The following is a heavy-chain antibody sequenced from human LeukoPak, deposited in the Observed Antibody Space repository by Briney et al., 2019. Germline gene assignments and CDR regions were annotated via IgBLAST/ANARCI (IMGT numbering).Heavy chain of an antibody. J-gene: IGHJ4*02. CDR2: ISAYNGNT. CDR1: GYTFTSYG. Sequence: ASVKVSCKASGYTFTSYGISWVPQAPGQGLEWMGWISAYNGNTNYAQKLQGRVTMTTDTSTSTAYMELRSLRSDDTAVYYCARDLVRWFGEGGYFDYWGQGTLVTVSS. V-gene: IGHV1-18*01. D-gene: IGHD3-10*01. CDR3: ARDLVRWFGEGGYFDY.